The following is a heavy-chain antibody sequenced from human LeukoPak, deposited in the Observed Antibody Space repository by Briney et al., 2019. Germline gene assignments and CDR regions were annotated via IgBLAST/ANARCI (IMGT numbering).Heavy chain of an antibody. CDR2: VYYSGSP. D-gene: IGHD3-10*01. Sequence: PSESLSLTCTVSSGSISSYYWSWIRQPPGKGLEWIGYVYYSGSPNYNPSLKSRVTISVDTSKNQFSLKLSSVTAADTAVYYCARHEKLGQFDYWGQGTLVTVSS. CDR3: ARHEKLGQFDY. V-gene: IGHV4-59*08. J-gene: IGHJ4*02. CDR1: SGSISSYY.